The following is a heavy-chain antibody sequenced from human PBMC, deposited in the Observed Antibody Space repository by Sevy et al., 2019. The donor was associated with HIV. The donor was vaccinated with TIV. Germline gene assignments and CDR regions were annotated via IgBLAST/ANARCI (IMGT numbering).Heavy chain of an antibody. D-gene: IGHD3-10*01. CDR2: IYSGGST. J-gene: IGHJ4*02. CDR3: ARAHAEWFGELPYLDY. Sequence: GGSLRLSCAASGFTVSSNYMSWVRQAPGKGLEWVSVIYSGGSTYYADSVKDRFTISRDNSKNTLYLQMNSLGAEDTAVYYCARAHAEWFGELPYLDYWGQGTLVTVSS. V-gene: IGHV3-53*01. CDR1: GFTVSSNY.